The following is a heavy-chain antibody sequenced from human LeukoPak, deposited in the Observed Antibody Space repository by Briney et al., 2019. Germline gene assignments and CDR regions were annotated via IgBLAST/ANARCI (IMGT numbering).Heavy chain of an antibody. V-gene: IGHV3-15*01. CDR2: IKSKTDGGTT. CDR3: TTGRLYCSGGTCFY. Sequence: GGSLRLSCAASGFTFSNAWVSWVRQAPGKGLEWVGRIKSKTDGGTTDYAAPVKGRFTISRDDSKNTLYLQMNSLKTEDTAVYYCTTGRLYCSGGTCFYWGQGTLVTVSS. CDR1: GFTFSNAW. D-gene: IGHD2-15*01. J-gene: IGHJ4*02.